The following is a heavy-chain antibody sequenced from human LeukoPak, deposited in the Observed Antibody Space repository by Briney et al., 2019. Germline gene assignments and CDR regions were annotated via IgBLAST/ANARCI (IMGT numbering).Heavy chain of an antibody. CDR2: IYYSGSA. CDR1: GFSISSYY. J-gene: IGHJ6*03. V-gene: IGHV4-59*01. Sequence: PSETLSLTCTGSGFSISSYYWSWIRQPPGKGLEWIGYIYYSGSANYKTSLKSGVTISVDTSKNQISLKLSSVTAADTAVYYCARVTGPYYYYYMDVWGKGTTVSVSS. CDR3: ARVTGPYYYYYMDV.